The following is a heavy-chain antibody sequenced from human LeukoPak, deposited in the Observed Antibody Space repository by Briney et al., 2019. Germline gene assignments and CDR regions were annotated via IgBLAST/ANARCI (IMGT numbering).Heavy chain of an antibody. D-gene: IGHD6-6*01. V-gene: IGHV3-30-3*01. Sequence: GGSLRLSCAASGFSLSGYGMHWVRQAPGKGLAWVAVVSYDGSKKYYADSVKGRFTISRDNSKNTQYLEMNSLKVEDTAVYCCARVRAAHYYDYWGQGTLVTVSS. CDR1: GFSLSGYG. J-gene: IGHJ4*02. CDR3: ARVRAAHYYDY. CDR2: VSYDGSKK.